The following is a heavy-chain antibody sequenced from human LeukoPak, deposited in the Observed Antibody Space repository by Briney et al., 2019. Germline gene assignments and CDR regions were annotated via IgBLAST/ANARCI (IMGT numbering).Heavy chain of an antibody. J-gene: IGHJ4*02. CDR2: IYYSGST. CDR3: ARESAAGGYFDY. CDR1: GGSISSSSYY. Sequence: PSETLSLTCTVSGGSISSSSYYWGWIRQPPGKGLEWIGAIYYSGSTYYNPSLRSRITVSVDTSKNQFSLKLNSVTAADTAVYYCARESAAGGYFDYWGQGTLVTVSS. D-gene: IGHD2-2*01. V-gene: IGHV4-39*02.